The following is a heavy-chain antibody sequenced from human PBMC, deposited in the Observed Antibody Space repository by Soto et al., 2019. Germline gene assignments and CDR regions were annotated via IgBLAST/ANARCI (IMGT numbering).Heavy chain of an antibody. J-gene: IGHJ4*02. D-gene: IGHD2-15*01. CDR1: GFTFSSYA. CDR2: ISYDGSNK. CDR3: XXXXXXXXXXXSCPPAY. V-gene: IGHV3-30-3*01. Sequence: QVQLVESGGGVVQPGRSLRLSCAASGFTFSSYAMHWVRQAPGKGLXXVXVISYDGSNKYYADSVKGRFTISRDNSKXTXXXXXNXXXXXXXXXXXXXXXXXXXXXXXSCPPAYWGQGTLVTVSS.